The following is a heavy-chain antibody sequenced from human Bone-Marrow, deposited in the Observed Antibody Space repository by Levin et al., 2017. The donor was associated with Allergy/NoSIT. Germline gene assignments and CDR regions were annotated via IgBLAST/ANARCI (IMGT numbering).Heavy chain of an antibody. V-gene: IGHV3-15*01. J-gene: IGHJ4*02. CDR2: IKSRIDGGTT. CDR1: GLTFSDAW. D-gene: IGHD2-15*01. Sequence: KSGGSLRLSCAASGLTFSDAWMNWVRQAPGKGLEWVARIKSRIDGGTTDYAAVAKGRFTISRDDSKDTLSLQMNSLKTEDTAVYYCTADLPIVNSSPAIDYWGQGSLVTVSS. CDR3: TADLPIVNSSPAIDY.